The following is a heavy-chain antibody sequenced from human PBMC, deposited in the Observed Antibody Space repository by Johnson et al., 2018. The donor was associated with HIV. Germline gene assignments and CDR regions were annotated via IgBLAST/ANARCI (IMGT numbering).Heavy chain of an antibody. CDR1: GFTFSSYG. CDR2: ISYDGSNN. Sequence: QVQLVESGGGVVQPGRSLRLSCAASGFTFSSYGMHWVRQAPGKGLEWVAVISYDGSNNYYADSVKGRFTISRDNSKNTLYLQMNSLRAEDTAVYYCARGIQPDAFDIWGQGTMVTVSS. J-gene: IGHJ3*02. D-gene: IGHD2-2*01. CDR3: ARGIQPDAFDI. V-gene: IGHV3-30*03.